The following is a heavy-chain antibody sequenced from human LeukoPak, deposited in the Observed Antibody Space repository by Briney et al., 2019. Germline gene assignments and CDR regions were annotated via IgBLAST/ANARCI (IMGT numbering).Heavy chain of an antibody. CDR3: ARDPTPRYCSGGSCYTHYGMDV. V-gene: IGHV3-7*01. D-gene: IGHD2-15*01. J-gene: IGHJ6*02. Sequence: GGSLRLSCAASGFNFRAYWMSWARQAPGKGLEWVASLNQDADREYYVDSVKGRFTISRDNAKNSLYLQMNSLRAEDTAVYYCARDPTPRYCSGGSCYTHYGMDVWGQGTTVTVSS. CDR2: LNQDADRE. CDR1: GFNFRAYW.